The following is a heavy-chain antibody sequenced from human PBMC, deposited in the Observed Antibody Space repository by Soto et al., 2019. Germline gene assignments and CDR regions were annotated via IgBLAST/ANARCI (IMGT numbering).Heavy chain of an antibody. Sequence: EAQLVESGGGLVQPGGSLTLSCTASEITLNIYWMHWIRQAPGKGLVWVSRINPESTTLTYADSVTGRFTISRDSAKNTLYLQTNGLRAENMAIYYCTKDTFGDGESWGQGTLVTVSS. CDR2: INPESTTL. V-gene: IGHV3-74*01. D-gene: IGHD4-17*01. J-gene: IGHJ5*02. CDR3: TKDTFGDGES. CDR1: EITLNIYW.